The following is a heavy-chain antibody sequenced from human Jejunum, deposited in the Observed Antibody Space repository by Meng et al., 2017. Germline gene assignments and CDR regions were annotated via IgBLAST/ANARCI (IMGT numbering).Heavy chain of an antibody. CDR2: ISSSGNTI. Sequence: GESLKISCAASGFTFSDHYMSWIRQAPGKGLEWVSYISSSGNTIYYADSVKGRFTISRDNAKNSLYLQMNSLRAEDTAVYYCARYRYSTSSRYFDYWGQGTLVTVSS. D-gene: IGHD6-6*01. J-gene: IGHJ4*02. V-gene: IGHV3-11*01. CDR3: ARYRYSTSSRYFDY. CDR1: GFTFSDHY.